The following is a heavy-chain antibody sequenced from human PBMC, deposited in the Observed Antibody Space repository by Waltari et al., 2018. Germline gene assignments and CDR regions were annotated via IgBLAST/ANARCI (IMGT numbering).Heavy chain of an antibody. V-gene: IGHV1-69*05. CDR2: IIPIFGTA. J-gene: IGHJ3*02. D-gene: IGHD6-19*01. Sequence: LQLVQSGAGVEKPGSSVKVACKGSGGTFSTYPIRWVPQAPGQGLEWMGGIIPIFGTANYAQKFQGRVTITTDESTSTAYMELSSLRSEDTAVYYCARGIAVAGRDAFDIWGQGTMVTVSS. CDR1: GGTFSTYP. CDR3: ARGIAVAGRDAFDI.